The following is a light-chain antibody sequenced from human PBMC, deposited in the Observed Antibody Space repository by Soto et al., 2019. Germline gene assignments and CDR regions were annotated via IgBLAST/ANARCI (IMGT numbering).Light chain of an antibody. Sequence: DIQMTQSPSSLSASVGDRVTITCRASQAISNYLAWYQQKPGKVPTLLIFGASTLQSGVPSRFSGSGSETDFTLTISSLQPEDVATYYGQKYNSAPFTFGTGTKVDL. CDR2: GAS. J-gene: IGKJ3*01. V-gene: IGKV1-27*01. CDR3: QKYNSAPFT. CDR1: QAISNY.